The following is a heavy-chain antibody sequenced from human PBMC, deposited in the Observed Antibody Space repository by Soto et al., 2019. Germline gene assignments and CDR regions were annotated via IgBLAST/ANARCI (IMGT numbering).Heavy chain of an antibody. Sequence: ASVKVSCKASGGTFSTHAIIWVRQAPGHGLEWMGGIIPISGTTYYTQKFQGRVTITADEPTSTAFMELSSLKSEDTAVFYCARGYCSGGNCYSGMDVWGQGTKVTVSS. CDR1: GGTFSTHA. CDR3: ARGYCSGGNCYSGMDV. J-gene: IGHJ6*02. V-gene: IGHV1-69*13. D-gene: IGHD2-15*01. CDR2: IIPISGTT.